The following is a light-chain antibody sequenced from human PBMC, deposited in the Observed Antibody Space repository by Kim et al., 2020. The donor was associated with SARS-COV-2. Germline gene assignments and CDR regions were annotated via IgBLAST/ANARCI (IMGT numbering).Light chain of an antibody. CDR1: QSIGSW. V-gene: IGKV1-5*03. Sequence: SASVGDRVTITCRARQSIGSWLAWYQQEPGKAPYLLIYKASSLESGVTSRFSGSGSGKEFTLTISSMQPGDSASYYCQQYNSYPLTFGGGTKLEI. J-gene: IGKJ4*01. CDR2: KAS. CDR3: QQYNSYPLT.